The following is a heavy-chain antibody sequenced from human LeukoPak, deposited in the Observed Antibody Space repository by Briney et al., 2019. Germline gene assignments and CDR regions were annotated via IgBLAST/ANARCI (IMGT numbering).Heavy chain of an antibody. D-gene: IGHD4-11*01. CDR3: ARGRGPTVFDY. Sequence: SETLSLTCTVSGGSVSSGSYYWSWIRQPPGKGLEWIGYIYYSGSTNYNPSLKSRVTISVDTSKNQFSLKLSSVTAADAAVYYCARGRGPTVFDYWGQGTLVTVSS. CDR1: GGSVSSGSYY. CDR2: IYYSGST. V-gene: IGHV4-61*01. J-gene: IGHJ4*02.